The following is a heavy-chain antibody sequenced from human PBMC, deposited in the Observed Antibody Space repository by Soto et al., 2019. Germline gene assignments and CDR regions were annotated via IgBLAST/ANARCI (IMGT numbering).Heavy chain of an antibody. CDR1: GQNIKTNYW. J-gene: IGHJ5*02. CDR3: ARVPSP. CDR2: IYHSGSA. V-gene: IGHV4-4*02. Sequence: PSETLSLTCLVSGQNIKTNYWWAWVRQSPGKGLEWIGEIYHSGSAIYTPSLKNRVTLSLDGSKNQFSLNVNSVTAADTAVYYCARVPSPWGQGTLVTVSS.